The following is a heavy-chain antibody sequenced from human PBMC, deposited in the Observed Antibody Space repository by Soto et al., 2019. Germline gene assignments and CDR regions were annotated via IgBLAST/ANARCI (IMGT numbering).Heavy chain of an antibody. J-gene: IGHJ5*02. V-gene: IGHV4-30-2*01. CDR2: IYHSGST. D-gene: IGHD1-26*01. Sequence: SETLSLTCAVSGGSISSGGYSWSWIRQPPGKGLEWIGYIYHSGSTYYNPSLKSRVTISVDRSKNQFSLKLSSVTAADTAVYYCARDVRSGSYYGGRWFDPWGQGTLVIVSS. CDR1: GGSISSGGYS. CDR3: ARDVRSGSYYGGRWFDP.